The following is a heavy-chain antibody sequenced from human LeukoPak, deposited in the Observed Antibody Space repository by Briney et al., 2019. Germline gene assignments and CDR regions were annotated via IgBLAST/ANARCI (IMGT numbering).Heavy chain of an antibody. J-gene: IGHJ4*02. V-gene: IGHV1-18*01. Sequence: ASVKVSCKASGYTFTSYGISWVRQAPGQGLEWMGWISAYNGNTNYAQKLQGRVTMTTDTTTSTAYMELRSLRSDDTAVYYCARTRGYSGYDWYFDSWGQGTLVTVSS. CDR3: ARTRGYSGYDWYFDS. CDR2: ISAYNGNT. D-gene: IGHD5-12*01. CDR1: GYTFTSYG.